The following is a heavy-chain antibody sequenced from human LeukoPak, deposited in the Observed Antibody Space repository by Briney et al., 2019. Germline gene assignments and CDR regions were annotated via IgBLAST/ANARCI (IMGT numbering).Heavy chain of an antibody. Sequence: SETLSLTCTVSGGSISSSSYYSGWTRQPPGKGLEWIGSIYYSGSTYYNPSLKSRVTISVDTSKNQFSLKLSSVTAADTAVYYCARRRGGGQYCSSTSCRGWFDPWGQGTLVTVSS. V-gene: IGHV4-39*01. CDR1: GGSISSSSYY. CDR2: IYYSGST. CDR3: ARRRGGGQYCSSTSCRGWFDP. J-gene: IGHJ5*02. D-gene: IGHD2-2*01.